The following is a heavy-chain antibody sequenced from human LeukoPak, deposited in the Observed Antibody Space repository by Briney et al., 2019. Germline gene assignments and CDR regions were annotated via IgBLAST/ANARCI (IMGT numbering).Heavy chain of an antibody. CDR3: ARDRERIAVAGIPLDY. V-gene: IGHV3-33*08. J-gene: IGHJ4*02. D-gene: IGHD6-19*01. CDR1: GFTFSSYS. Sequence: GGSLRLSCAASGFTFSSYSMNWVRQAPGKGLEWVAVIWYDGSNKYYADSVKGRFTISRDNSKNTLYLQMNSLRAEDTAVYYCARDRERIAVAGIPLDYWGQGTLVTVSS. CDR2: IWYDGSNK.